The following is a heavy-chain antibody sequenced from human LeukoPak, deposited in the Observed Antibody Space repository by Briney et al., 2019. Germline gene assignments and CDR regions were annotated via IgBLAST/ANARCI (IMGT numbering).Heavy chain of an antibody. V-gene: IGHV3-72*01. J-gene: IGHJ6*02. CDR3: ARADGDSPGYYYGMDV. CDR2: TRNKANGYTT. CDR1: GFTFSDHY. D-gene: IGHD4-17*01. Sequence: GSLRLSCAASGFTFSDHYMDWVRQAPGKGLEWVGRTRNKANGYTTEYAASVKGRFTISRDDSKNSLYLQMNSLKTEDTAVYYCARADGDSPGYYYGMDVWGQGTTVTVSS.